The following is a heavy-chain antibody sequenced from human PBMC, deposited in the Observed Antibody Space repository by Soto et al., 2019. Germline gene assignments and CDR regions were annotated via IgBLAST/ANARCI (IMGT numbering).Heavy chain of an antibody. CDR2: IYYNGNT. CDR1: GGSISSGDYY. V-gene: IGHV4-30-4*01. J-gene: IGHJ4*02. CDR3: AREGSENSYGYFDY. Sequence: SETLSLTCTVSGGSISSGDYYWSWVRQPPGKGLEWIGYIYYNGNTYYNPSLRSRVTISGDTSKNQFSLRLSSVTAADTAVYYCAREGSENSYGYFDYWGQGTLVTVSS. D-gene: IGHD5-18*01.